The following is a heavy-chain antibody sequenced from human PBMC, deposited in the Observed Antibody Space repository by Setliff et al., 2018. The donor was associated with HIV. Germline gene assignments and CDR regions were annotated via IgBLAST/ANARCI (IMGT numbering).Heavy chain of an antibody. J-gene: IGHJ4*02. V-gene: IGHV3-7*01. CDR2: IKQDGSQK. CDR3: ARGRWRLLHYYFDY. Sequence: PGGSLRLSCAASGFAFDTSWMTWIRQAPGEGLEWVATIKQDGSQKFYVDSVKGRFTISRDNVKNSLFLQMNSLRVGDTAVYYCARGRWRLLHYYFDYWGQETLVTVSS. CDR1: GFAFDTSW. D-gene: IGHD2-15*01.